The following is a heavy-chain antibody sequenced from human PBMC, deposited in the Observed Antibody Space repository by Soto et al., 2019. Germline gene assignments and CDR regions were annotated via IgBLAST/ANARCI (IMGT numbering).Heavy chain of an antibody. J-gene: IGHJ4*02. D-gene: IGHD3-16*01. Sequence: SETLSLTCTVSGGSISSSSYYWGWIRQPPGKGLEWIGSIYYSGSTYYNPSLKSRVTISVDTSKNQFSLKLSSVTAADTAVYYCATYVWLGHTGPFDYWGQGTLVTVSS. V-gene: IGHV4-39*01. CDR1: GGSISSSSYY. CDR2: IYYSGST. CDR3: ATYVWLGHTGPFDY.